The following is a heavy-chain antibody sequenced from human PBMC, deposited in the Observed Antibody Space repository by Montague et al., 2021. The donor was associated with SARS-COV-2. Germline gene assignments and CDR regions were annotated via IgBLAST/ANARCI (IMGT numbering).Heavy chain of an antibody. CDR2: IDRDDDK. V-gene: IGHV2-70*11. CDR1: GFSLSTSGMC. CDR3: ARRTYDILTGYDYGMDV. D-gene: IGHD3-9*01. J-gene: IGHJ6*02. Sequence: PALAKPTQTLTLTCTFSGFSLSTSGMCVSWIRQPPGKALEWLARIDRDDDKYYSTSLKTRLTISKDTSKNQVVLTMTNMDPVDTVTYYCARRTYDILTGYDYGMDVWGQGTTVTVSS.